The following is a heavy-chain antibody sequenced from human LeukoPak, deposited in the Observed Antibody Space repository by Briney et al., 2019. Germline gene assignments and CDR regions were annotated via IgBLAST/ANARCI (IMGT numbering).Heavy chain of an antibody. V-gene: IGHV3-64*01. D-gene: IGHD2-8*01. J-gene: IGHJ4*02. CDR1: GFTFSSYV. CDR3: ARSKRYCTNGICYTNGGFDH. Sequence: GGSLRLSCAASGFTFSSYVMHWVRQAPGKGLEYVSAISSNGGSTYYPSSVKGRFTISRDNSKNTLYLQMGSLRAEDMAIYYCARSKRYCTNGICYTNGGFDHWGQGTLVTVSS. CDR2: ISSNGGST.